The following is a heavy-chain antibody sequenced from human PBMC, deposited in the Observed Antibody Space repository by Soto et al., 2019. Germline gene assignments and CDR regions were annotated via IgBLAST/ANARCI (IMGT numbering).Heavy chain of an antibody. CDR2: VYYSGST. Sequence: SETLSLTCTVSGGSISSGGYYWSWIRQHPGKGLEWIGYVYYSGSTYYNPSLKSRVTISVDTSKNQFSLKLSSVTAADTAVYYCARLTRLTTVTNSWFDPWGQGTLVTVSS. J-gene: IGHJ5*02. CDR3: ARLTRLTTVTNSWFDP. CDR1: GGSISSGGYY. V-gene: IGHV4-31*03. D-gene: IGHD4-17*01.